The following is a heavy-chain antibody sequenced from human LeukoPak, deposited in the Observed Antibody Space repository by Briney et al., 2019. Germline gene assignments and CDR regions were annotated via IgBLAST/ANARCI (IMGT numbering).Heavy chain of an antibody. Sequence: SETLSLTCTVSGGSISSSSYYWGWIRQPPGKGLEWIGSIYYSGSTYYNPSLKSRVTISVDTSKNQFSLKLSSVTAADTAVYYCATRGYGRGGLDYWGQGTLVTVSS. CDR1: GGSISSSSYY. CDR2: IYYSGST. D-gene: IGHD5-18*01. V-gene: IGHV4-39*01. J-gene: IGHJ4*02. CDR3: ATRGYGRGGLDY.